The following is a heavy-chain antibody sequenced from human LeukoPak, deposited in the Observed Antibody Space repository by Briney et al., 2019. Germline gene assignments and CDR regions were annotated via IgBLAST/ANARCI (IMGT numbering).Heavy chain of an antibody. CDR2: ISSSSSYI. V-gene: IGHV3-21*01. J-gene: IGHJ4*02. D-gene: IGHD4-11*01. CDR1: GFTFSSFA. CDR3: ARAALYSNHHFDY. Sequence: GGSLRLSCAASGFTFSSFAMNWVRQAPGKGLEWVSSISSSSSYIYYADSVKGRFTISRDNAKNSLYLQMNSLRAEDTAVYYCARAALYSNHHFDYWGQGTLVTVSS.